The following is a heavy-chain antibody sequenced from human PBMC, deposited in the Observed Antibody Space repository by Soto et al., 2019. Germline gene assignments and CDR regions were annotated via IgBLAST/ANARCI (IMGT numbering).Heavy chain of an antibody. CDR2: INHSGST. V-gene: IGHV4-34*01. D-gene: IGHD6-13*01. CDR1: GGSFRDYY. J-gene: IGHJ6*02. Sequence: PSETLSLTCAVYGGSFRDYYWSGVRQPPGKGLEWIGQINHSGSTNYNPSLKSRVTISVDTSKNQFSLKLSSVTAADTAVYYCARAGGYSRTTPNPRAYDMDVWGQGTTVT. CDR3: ARAGGYSRTTPNPRAYDMDV.